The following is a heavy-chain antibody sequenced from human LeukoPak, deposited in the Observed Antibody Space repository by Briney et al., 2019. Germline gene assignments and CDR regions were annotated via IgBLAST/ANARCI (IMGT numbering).Heavy chain of an antibody. V-gene: IGHV1-2*02. CDR1: GYTFTGSF. J-gene: IGHJ4*02. CDR3: ARADPVGY. CDR2: INSKTGGT. Sequence: GASVKVSCKASGYTFTGSFMHWVRQAPGQGLEWMGWINSKTGGTKFAQKFQGRVTMTRDTSISTAYMELSSLRSDDTAVYYCARADPVGYWGQGTQVTVSS.